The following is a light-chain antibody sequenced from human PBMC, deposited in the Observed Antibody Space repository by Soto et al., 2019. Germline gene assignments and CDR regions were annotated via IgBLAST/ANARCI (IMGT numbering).Light chain of an antibody. CDR2: ANT. J-gene: IGLJ1*01. Sequence: QSVLTQPPSVSGAPGQRVTISCTGGTSNIGAGSDVHWYQRLPGTAPELLIYANTNRPSGVPDRFSGSKSGTSASLAITGLQAEDEADYYCQSYDRTLGGYVFGPGTKVTVL. CDR1: TSNIGAGSD. V-gene: IGLV1-40*01. CDR3: QSYDRTLGGYV.